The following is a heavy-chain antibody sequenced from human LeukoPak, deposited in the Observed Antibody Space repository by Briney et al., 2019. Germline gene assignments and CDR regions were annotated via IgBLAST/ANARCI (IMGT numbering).Heavy chain of an antibody. V-gene: IGHV3-33*06. CDR1: GFTFSTYG. CDR2: IWHDGSNQ. D-gene: IGHD6-19*01. Sequence: PGGSLRLSCAASGFTFSTYGMHWVRQAPGKGPEWVAVIWHDGSNQYYADSVKGRFTISRDNSKSTLYLQMNSLRAEDTAVYYCAKDTGWSLPDYWGQGTLVTVSS. CDR3: AKDTGWSLPDY. J-gene: IGHJ4*02.